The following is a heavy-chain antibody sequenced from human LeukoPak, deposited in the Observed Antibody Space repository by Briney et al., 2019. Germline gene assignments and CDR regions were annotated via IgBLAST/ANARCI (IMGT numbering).Heavy chain of an antibody. V-gene: IGHV4-39*07. J-gene: IGHJ6*03. D-gene: IGHD3-10*01. CDR1: RGSISTSNYY. CDR2: IFYSGST. Sequence: SETLSLTCTVSRGSISTSNYYWGWVRQPPGKALEWIGNIFYSGSTYYSPSLKSRVTISLDTSRNQFSLKLNSVTAADTAVYYCASYGSGSYRYTSPYYYYMDVWGKGTTVTISS. CDR3: ASYGSGSYRYTSPYYYYMDV.